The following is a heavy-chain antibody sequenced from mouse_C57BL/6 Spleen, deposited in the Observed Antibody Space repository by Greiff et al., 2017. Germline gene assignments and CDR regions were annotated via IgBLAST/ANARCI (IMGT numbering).Heavy chain of an antibody. CDR1: GYAFSSSW. V-gene: IGHV1-82*01. CDR2: IYPGDGDT. Sequence: VQLQQSGPEQVKPGASVKISCKASGYAFSSSWMNWVKQRPGKGLEWIGRIYPGDGDTNYNGKFKGNATLTADKSSSTAYMQLSSLTSEDSAVYFCARRPPSYYYGSSPVDYWGQGTTLTVSS. J-gene: IGHJ2*01. D-gene: IGHD1-1*01. CDR3: ARRPPSYYYGSSPVDY.